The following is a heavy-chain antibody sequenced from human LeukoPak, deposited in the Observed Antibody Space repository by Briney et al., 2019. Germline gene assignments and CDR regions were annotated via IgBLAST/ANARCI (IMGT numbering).Heavy chain of an antibody. Sequence: NAGGSLRLSCAASGFTFSSYGMNWVRQAPGKGLEWVSSISSSSSYIYYADSVKGRFTISRDNAKNSLYLQMNSLRAEDTAVFYCARGSSSSDFDYWGQGTLVTVSS. CDR1: GFTFSSYG. J-gene: IGHJ4*02. D-gene: IGHD6-6*01. CDR3: ARGSSSSDFDY. CDR2: ISSSSSYI. V-gene: IGHV3-21*01.